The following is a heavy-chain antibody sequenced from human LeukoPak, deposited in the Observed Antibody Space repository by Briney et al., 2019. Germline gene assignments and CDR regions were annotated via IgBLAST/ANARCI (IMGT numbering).Heavy chain of an antibody. D-gene: IGHD3-22*01. CDR2: MSYDGSKK. CDR1: GFSVSSYG. V-gene: IGHV3-30*03. J-gene: IGHJ4*02. CDR3: ARGSYYDSSGHMGY. Sequence: GGSLRLSCAASGFSVSSYGMHWVRQAPGKGLEWVSIMSYDGSKKYYADSVKGRFTVSRDNSKNTLYLEMKSLRAEDAAVYYCARGSYYDSSGHMGYWGQGTLVTVSS.